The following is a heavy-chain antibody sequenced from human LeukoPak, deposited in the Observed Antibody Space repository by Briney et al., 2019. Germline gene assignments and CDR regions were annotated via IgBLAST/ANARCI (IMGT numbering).Heavy chain of an antibody. CDR3: AKEGDSSSWYDLYDY. Sequence: GGSLRLSCSASGFTFSSYAMSWVRQAPGKGLEWVSAISGSGDSTYYADSVKGRFTISRDNSKNTLYLQMNSLRAEDTAVYYCAKEGDSSSWYDLYDYWGQGTLVTVSS. CDR2: ISGSGDST. J-gene: IGHJ4*02. CDR1: GFTFSSYA. D-gene: IGHD6-13*01. V-gene: IGHV3-23*01.